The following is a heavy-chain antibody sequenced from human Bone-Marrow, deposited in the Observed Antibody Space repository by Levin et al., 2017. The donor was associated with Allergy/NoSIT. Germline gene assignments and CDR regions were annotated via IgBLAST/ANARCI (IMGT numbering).Heavy chain of an antibody. J-gene: IGHJ5*02. Sequence: AGGSLRLSCTASGFPFGDYNMNWVRQAPGKGLEWVSHIKSSIIGGSPSVFYADSVKGRFTISRDNAKNSVYLQMNSLTDDDTGVYYCAREGYGMWSGSNKHWFDPWSQGTLVTVSS. D-gene: IGHD3-3*01. CDR1: GFPFGDYN. V-gene: IGHV3-48*02. CDR2: IIGGSPSV. CDR3: AREGYGMWSGSNKHWFDP.